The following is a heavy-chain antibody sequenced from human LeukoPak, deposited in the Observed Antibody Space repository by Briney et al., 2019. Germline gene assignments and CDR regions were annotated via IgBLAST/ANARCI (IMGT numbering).Heavy chain of an antibody. CDR2: IKQDGSEK. CDR3: ARLPDNYIFDI. CDR1: GFTFSSYW. Sequence: PGGSLRLSCVVSGFTFSSYWMSWVRQAPGKGLEWVANIKQDGSEKYYVDSVKGRFTISRDNAKNSLYLQMNSLRAEDTAVYYCARLPDNYIFDIWGQGTMVTVSS. J-gene: IGHJ3*02. D-gene: IGHD4-11*01. V-gene: IGHV3-7*01.